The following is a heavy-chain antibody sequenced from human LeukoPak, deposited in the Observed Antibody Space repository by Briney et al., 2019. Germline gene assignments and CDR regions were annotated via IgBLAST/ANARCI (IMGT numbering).Heavy chain of an antibody. Sequence: SETLSLTCAVYGGSFSGYYWSWIRQPPGKGLEWIGEINHSGSTNYNPSLKSRVTISVDTSKNQFSLKLSSVTAADTAVYYCARGLGKYLLYGTDVWGQGTTVTVSS. J-gene: IGHJ6*02. CDR1: GGSFSGYY. D-gene: IGHD1-26*01. CDR3: ARGLGKYLLYGTDV. V-gene: IGHV4-34*01. CDR2: INHSGST.